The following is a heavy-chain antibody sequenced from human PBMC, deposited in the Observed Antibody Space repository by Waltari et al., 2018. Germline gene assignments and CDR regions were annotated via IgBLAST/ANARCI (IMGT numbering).Heavy chain of an antibody. V-gene: IGHV4-39*07. J-gene: IGHJ4*02. Sequence: QLQLQESGPGLVKPSETLSLTCTVSGGSISSSSYYWGWIRQPPGKGLEWIGNIYYSGSTYYNPSRKSRVTRSVDTSKNQFSLKLSSVTAADTAVYYCARTDYYGSGSRAQYFDYWGQGTLVTVSS. CDR1: GGSISSSSYY. CDR2: IYYSGST. D-gene: IGHD3-10*01. CDR3: ARTDYYGSGSRAQYFDY.